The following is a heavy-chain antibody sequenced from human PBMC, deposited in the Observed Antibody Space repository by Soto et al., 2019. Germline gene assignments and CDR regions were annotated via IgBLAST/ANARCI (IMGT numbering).Heavy chain of an antibody. CDR1: GFTFVDYA. CDR2: IRSKAYGGTT. Sequence: LRLSCTASGFTFVDYAMSWFRQSPGKWLEWVGFIRSKAYGGTTEYAASVKGRFTISRDDSKSIAYLQMNSLKTEDTAVYYCTSTPGYSSSWYIDFFDYWGQGTLVTVSS. J-gene: IGHJ4*02. CDR3: TSTPGYSSSWYIDFFDY. V-gene: IGHV3-49*03. D-gene: IGHD6-13*01.